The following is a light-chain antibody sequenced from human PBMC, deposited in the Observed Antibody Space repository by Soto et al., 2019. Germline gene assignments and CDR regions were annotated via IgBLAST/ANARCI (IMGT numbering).Light chain of an antibody. J-gene: IGKJ4*01. CDR3: QQYDNWPLT. V-gene: IGKV3-15*01. CDR2: GAS. CDR1: QSVSSN. Sequence: EIVMTQSPATLSVSPGERATLSCRASQSVSSNLAWYQPKSGQTPRLLIYGASTRATDIPARFSGSGSGTEFTLSISSLQSEDFAVYYCQQYDNWPLTFGGGTKVEIK.